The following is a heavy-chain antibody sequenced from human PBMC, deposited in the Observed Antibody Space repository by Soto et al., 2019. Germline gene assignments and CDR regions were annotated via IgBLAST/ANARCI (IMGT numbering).Heavy chain of an antibody. CDR1: GFTFPNYL. V-gene: IGHV3-23*05. J-gene: IGHJ4*02. D-gene: IGHD2-2*01. CDR2: IDKSGGDT. CDR3: AKDTYSRSWYF. Sequence: EVQLLESRGDLVQPGGSLRLSCAASGFTFPNYLMTWVRQAPGKGLEWVSSIDKSGGDTYYADSVKGRFTISRDNYKNTMYLKMNGLRAEYTALYYCAKDTYSRSWYFWGQGTVVPVSS.